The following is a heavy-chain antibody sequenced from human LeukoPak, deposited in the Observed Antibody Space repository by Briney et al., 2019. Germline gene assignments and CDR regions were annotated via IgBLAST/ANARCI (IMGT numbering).Heavy chain of an antibody. V-gene: IGHV5-51*01. Sequence: GESLKISCNGSGYSFASYWIAWVRQMPGKGLEWMGIIYPGDSDARYSPSFQGQVTISADKSINTAYLHWSSLKVSDTAVYCCTRQGSDYWGQGTLVTVSS. J-gene: IGHJ4*02. CDR3: TRQGSDY. CDR1: GYSFASYW. CDR2: IYPGDSDA.